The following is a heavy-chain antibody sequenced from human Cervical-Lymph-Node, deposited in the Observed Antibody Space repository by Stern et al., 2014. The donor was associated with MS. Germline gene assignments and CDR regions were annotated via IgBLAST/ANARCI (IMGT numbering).Heavy chain of an antibody. Sequence: MQLGQSGGGLVQPGGSLRLSCAASGFTFSSYDMHWVRQATGQGLEWVSASGTAGDTYYPGSVKGRFTISRENAKNSLYLQMNSLRAGDTAVYYCARDVGDGYFDYWGQGTLVTVSS. CDR2: SGTAGDT. J-gene: IGHJ4*02. D-gene: IGHD5-24*01. CDR1: GFTFSSYD. V-gene: IGHV3-13*01. CDR3: ARDVGDGYFDY.